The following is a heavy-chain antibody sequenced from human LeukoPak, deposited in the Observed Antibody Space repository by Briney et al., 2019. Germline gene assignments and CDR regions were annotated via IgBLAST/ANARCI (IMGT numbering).Heavy chain of an antibody. CDR1: GYTFTSYG. CDR3: AIYCSGGSCYGMDV. CDR2: ISAYNGNT. V-gene: IGHV1-18*01. Sequence: ASVKVSCKASGYTFTSYGISWVRQAPGQGLEWMGWISAYNGNTNYAQKLQGRVTMTTDTSTSTAYMELKRLGSDDTAVYYCAIYCSGGSCYGMDVWGQGTTVTVSS. J-gene: IGHJ6*02. D-gene: IGHD2-15*01.